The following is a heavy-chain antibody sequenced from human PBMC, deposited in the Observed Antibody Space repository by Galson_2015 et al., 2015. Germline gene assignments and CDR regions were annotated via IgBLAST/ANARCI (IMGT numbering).Heavy chain of an antibody. CDR3: AKDLSGYSGYEYAFDI. D-gene: IGHD5-12*01. CDR1: GFTFSSYA. V-gene: IGHV3-23*01. CDR2: ISGSGGST. Sequence: SLRLSCAASGFTFSSYAMSWVRQAPGKWLEWVSAISGSGGSTYYADSVKGRFTISRDNSKNTLYLQMNSLRAEDTAVYYCAKDLSGYSGYEYAFDIWGQGTMVTVSS. J-gene: IGHJ3*02.